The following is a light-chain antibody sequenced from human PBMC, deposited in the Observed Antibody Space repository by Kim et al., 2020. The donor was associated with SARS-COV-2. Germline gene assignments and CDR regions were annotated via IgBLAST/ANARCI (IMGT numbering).Light chain of an antibody. Sequence: ASGRLTCTLSSGNSNYDIAWHQQQPEKGPRYLMKLNSDGSHNKGDGIPDRFSGSSFGAERYLTISSLQSEDEADYFCQTWVTDMRVFGGGTQLTVL. J-gene: IGLJ3*02. CDR1: SGNSNYD. V-gene: IGLV4-69*01. CDR3: QTWVTDMRV. CDR2: LNSDGSH.